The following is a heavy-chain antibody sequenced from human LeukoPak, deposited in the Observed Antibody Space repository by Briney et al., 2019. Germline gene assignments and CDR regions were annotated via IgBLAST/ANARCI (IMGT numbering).Heavy chain of an antibody. CDR3: AKDGRVAAAAYYFDY. Sequence: GGSLRLSCAASGFTFSSHGMHWVRQAPGKGLEWVAVIANDGRNKKYADSVKGRFTISRDNSKNTLYLQMNSLRAEDTAVYYCAKDGRVAAAAYYFDYWGQGTLATVSS. CDR2: IANDGRNK. D-gene: IGHD6-13*01. J-gene: IGHJ4*02. V-gene: IGHV3-30*18. CDR1: GFTFSSHG.